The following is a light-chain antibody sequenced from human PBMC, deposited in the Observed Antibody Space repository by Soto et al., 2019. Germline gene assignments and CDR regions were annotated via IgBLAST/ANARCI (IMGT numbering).Light chain of an antibody. CDR3: VAWDDSLNGLI. CDR2: TND. V-gene: IGLV1-44*01. J-gene: IGLJ2*01. CDR1: HSNIGANT. Sequence: QSVLSQPPSASGTPGQRVSLSCSGSHSNIGANTVNWYQHVPGAAPTLLIYTNDQRPSGVAGRFSGSKSGTSASLAISGLQSDDEGHYYCVAWDDSLNGLIFGGGTKVTVL.